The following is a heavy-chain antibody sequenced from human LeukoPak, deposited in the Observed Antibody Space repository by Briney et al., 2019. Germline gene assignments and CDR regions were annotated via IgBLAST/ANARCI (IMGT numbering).Heavy chain of an antibody. Sequence: GGSLRLSCAASEFTFSNYGMHWVRQAPGKGLEWVAFIRYDGSNKYYADSVKGRFTISRDNSKNTLYLHMNSLRAEDTAVYYCARGARRGDDYGGFFDYWGQGTLVTVSS. D-gene: IGHD4-23*01. V-gene: IGHV3-30*02. CDR2: IRYDGSNK. CDR1: EFTFSNYG. CDR3: ARGARRGDDYGGFFDY. J-gene: IGHJ4*02.